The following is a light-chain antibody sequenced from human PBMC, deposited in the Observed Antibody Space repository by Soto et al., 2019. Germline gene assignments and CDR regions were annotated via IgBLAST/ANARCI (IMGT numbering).Light chain of an antibody. CDR1: PSVSSN. J-gene: IGKJ2*01. CDR2: GAS. Sequence: EIVMTQSPATLSVSPGERATLFCRASPSVSSNLAWYQQKPGQAPRLLIYGASTRATGIPARFSGSGSGTAFTLTISTLPSEDFAVYYCQQYNNWPPYTFGQGNKLEIK. CDR3: QQYNNWPPYT. V-gene: IGKV3-15*01.